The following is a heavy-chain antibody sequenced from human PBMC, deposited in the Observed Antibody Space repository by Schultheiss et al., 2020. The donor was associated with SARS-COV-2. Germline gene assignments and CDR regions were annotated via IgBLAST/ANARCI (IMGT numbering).Heavy chain of an antibody. V-gene: IGHV3-30*02. CDR3: AKDLSGWYSSSSLYGMDV. Sequence: GGSLRLSCAASGFTFSSYWMSWVRQAPGKGLEWVAVIWYDGRNKYYADSVKGRFTISRDNSKNTLYLQMSSLRGDDTAVYYCAKDLSGWYSSSSLYGMDVWGQGTTVTVSS. D-gene: IGHD6-6*01. CDR2: IWYDGRNK. CDR1: GFTFSSYW. J-gene: IGHJ6*02.